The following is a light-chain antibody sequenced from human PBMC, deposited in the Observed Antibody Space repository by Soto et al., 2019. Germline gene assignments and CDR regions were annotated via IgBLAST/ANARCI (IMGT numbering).Light chain of an antibody. V-gene: IGKV3-20*01. CDR1: QSVSSSY. CDR3: QQYGSSPRVT. J-gene: IGKJ5*01. Sequence: IVLKQYTETLSLSPGERAALSCRAIQSVSSSYLAWYQQKPGQAPRLLIYGASSRATGIPDRFSGSGSGTDFTLTISRLEPEDFAVYYCQQYGSSPRVTFGQGTRLEI. CDR2: GAS.